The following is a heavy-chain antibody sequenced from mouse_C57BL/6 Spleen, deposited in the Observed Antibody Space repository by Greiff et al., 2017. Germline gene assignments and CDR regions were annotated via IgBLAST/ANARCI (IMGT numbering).Heavy chain of an antibody. Sequence: EVKLMESGGGLVKPGGSLKLSCAASGFTFSDYGMHWVRQAPEKGLEWVAYISSGSSTIYYADTVKGRFTITRDNAKNTLFLQSTSLRSEDTAMYYCARGGDCYGSSYGAWFAYWGQGTLVTVSA. CDR1: GFTFSDYG. CDR2: ISSGSSTI. D-gene: IGHD1-1*01. V-gene: IGHV5-17*01. CDR3: ARGGDCYGSSYGAWFAY. J-gene: IGHJ3*01.